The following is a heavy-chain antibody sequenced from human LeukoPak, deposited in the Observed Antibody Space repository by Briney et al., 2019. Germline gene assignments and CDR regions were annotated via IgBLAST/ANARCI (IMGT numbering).Heavy chain of an antibody. J-gene: IGHJ6*03. CDR2: INPNSGGT. V-gene: IGHV1-2*02. D-gene: IGHD2-15*01. Sequence: ASVKVSCKASGYTFTGYYMHWVRQAPGQGLEWMGWINPNSGGTNYAQKLQGRVTMTTDTSTSTAYMELRSLRSDDTAVYYCATRYCSGGSCPNYYYYYINVWGKGTTVTISS. CDR1: GYTFTGYY. CDR3: ATRYCSGGSCPNYYYYYINV.